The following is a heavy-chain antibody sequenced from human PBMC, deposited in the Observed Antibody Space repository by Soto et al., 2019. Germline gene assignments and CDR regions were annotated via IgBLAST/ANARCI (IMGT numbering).Heavy chain of an antibody. CDR2: ISGSGGST. CDR1: GFTFSSYA. CDR3: ATHLKIAATPGYYYYGMDV. D-gene: IGHD6-13*01. Sequence: EVQLLESGGGLVQPGGSLRLSCAASGFTFSSYAMSWVRQAPGKGLEWVSAISGSGGSTYYADSVKGRFTISRDNSKNTLYLQMNSLRAEDTAVYYCATHLKIAATPGYYYYGMDVWGQGTTVTVSS. V-gene: IGHV3-23*01. J-gene: IGHJ6*02.